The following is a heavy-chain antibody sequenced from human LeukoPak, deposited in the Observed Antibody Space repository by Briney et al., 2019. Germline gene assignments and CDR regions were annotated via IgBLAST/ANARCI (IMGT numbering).Heavy chain of an antibody. CDR2: MYYSGTN. Sequence: SETLSLTCTVSGFSFTSCDYYWSWIRPPPGQDLVWITNMYYSGTNYYNPFQRRRTITTADTSKTQFSLKLSSVTAADTAVYYCARPYYYDSRIDPWGQGTLVTVSP. V-gene: IGHV4-30-4*01. CDR1: GFSFTSCDYY. D-gene: IGHD3-22*01. J-gene: IGHJ5*02. CDR3: ARPYYYDSRIDP.